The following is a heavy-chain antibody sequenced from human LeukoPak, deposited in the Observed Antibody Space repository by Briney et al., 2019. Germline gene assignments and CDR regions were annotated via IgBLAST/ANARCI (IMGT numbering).Heavy chain of an antibody. D-gene: IGHD5-12*01. Sequence: ASVKVSCKASGYTFTNYYIHWLRQAPGQGLEWMGIISPNGGNTSYHQRFQDRVTMATDTATNTVYMDLSGLRSDDTAVYYCARDLSPASNSYDLGLFDFWGQGTLVSVSS. CDR1: GYTFTNYY. J-gene: IGHJ4*02. CDR3: ARDLSPASNSYDLGLFDF. CDR2: ISPNGGNT. V-gene: IGHV1-46*01.